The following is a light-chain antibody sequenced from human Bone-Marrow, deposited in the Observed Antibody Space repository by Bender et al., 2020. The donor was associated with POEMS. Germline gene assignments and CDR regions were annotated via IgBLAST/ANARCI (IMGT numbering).Light chain of an antibody. CDR2: DVT. CDR3: SSYTSRTTLI. Sequence: QSALTQPPSASGSPGQSVTIFCTGTSSDIGGYDYVSWYQHHPGKAPKLIIYDVTTRPSDISNRFSGSKSGNTASLTISGLQAEDEANYYCSSYTSRTTLIFGTGTKVTVL. CDR1: SSDIGGYDY. V-gene: IGLV2-14*03. J-gene: IGLJ1*01.